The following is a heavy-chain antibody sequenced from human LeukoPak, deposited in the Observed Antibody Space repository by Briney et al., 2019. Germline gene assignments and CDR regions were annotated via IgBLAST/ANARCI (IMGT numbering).Heavy chain of an antibody. J-gene: IGHJ4*02. CDR3: ARGKGSYGIFDY. D-gene: IGHD5-18*01. V-gene: IGHV4-34*01. CDR1: GFTFSSYS. Sequence: GSLRLSCAASGFTFSSYSMNWVRQAPGKGLEWIGEINHSGSTNYNPSLKSRVTISVDTSKNQFSLKLSSVTAADTAVYYCARGKGSYGIFDYWGQGTLVTVSS. CDR2: INHSGST.